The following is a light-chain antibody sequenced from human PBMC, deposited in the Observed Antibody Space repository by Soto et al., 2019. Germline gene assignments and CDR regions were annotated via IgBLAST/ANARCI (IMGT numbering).Light chain of an antibody. CDR1: SSDVGVYNY. J-gene: IGLJ3*02. V-gene: IGLV2-11*01. Sequence: QSALTQPRSVSGSPGQSVTISCTGTSSDVGVYNYVSWYQQHPGKAPKLMIYDVSNRPSGVPDRFSGSKSGNTASLTISGLQAEDEADYYCCSYAGSYTWVFGGGTKLTVL. CDR2: DVS. CDR3: CSYAGSYTWV.